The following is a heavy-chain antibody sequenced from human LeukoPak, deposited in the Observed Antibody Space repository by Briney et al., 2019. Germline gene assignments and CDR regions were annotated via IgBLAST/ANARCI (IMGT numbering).Heavy chain of an antibody. CDR2: IYTSGST. CDR3: ARVFGSGWTFNFDY. Sequence: SETLSLTCTVSGGSISSYYWSWIRQPAGKGLEWIGRIYTSGSTNYNPSPKSRVTMSVDTSKNQFSLKLSSVTAADTAVYYCARVFGSGWTFNFDYWGQGTLVTVSS. D-gene: IGHD6-19*01. V-gene: IGHV4-4*07. J-gene: IGHJ4*02. CDR1: GGSISSYY.